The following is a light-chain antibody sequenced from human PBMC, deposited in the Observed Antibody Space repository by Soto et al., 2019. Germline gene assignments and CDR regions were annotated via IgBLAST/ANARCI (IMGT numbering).Light chain of an antibody. Sequence: SYELTQPPSVSVSPGQTASITCSGDKLGDKFASWYQQKPGQSPVLVIYQHTKRPSGIPERFSGSNSGDTATLTISGTQAMDEADYYRQTWDSSTAVFGAGTKLTVL. CDR1: KLGDKF. V-gene: IGLV3-1*01. CDR3: QTWDSSTAV. J-gene: IGLJ1*01. CDR2: QHT.